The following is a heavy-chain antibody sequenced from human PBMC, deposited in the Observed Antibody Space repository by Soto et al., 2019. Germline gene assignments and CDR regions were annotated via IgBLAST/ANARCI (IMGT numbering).Heavy chain of an antibody. CDR1: GFSLSTSGVG. CDR2: IYWDDDK. V-gene: IGHV2-5*02. J-gene: IGHJ4*02. Sequence: QLTLKESGPTLVKPTQTLTLTCTFSGFSLSTSGVGVGWIRHPPGKALEWLALIYWDDDKGYSPSLKSRLTITKDTSKNQVVLTMTNMDPVDTATYYCAHLYGGSYLHYWGQGTLVTVSS. D-gene: IGHD1-26*01. CDR3: AHLYGGSYLHY.